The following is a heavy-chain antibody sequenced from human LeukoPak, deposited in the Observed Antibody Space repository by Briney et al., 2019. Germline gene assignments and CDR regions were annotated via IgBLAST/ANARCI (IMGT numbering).Heavy chain of an antibody. V-gene: IGHV3-48*01. CDR1: GFTFSSYS. CDR3: AREMDYYDYGDIRSVGFDY. CDR2: ISSSSSAI. Sequence: GGSLRLSCAASGFTFSSYSMNWVRQAPGKGLEWVSYISSSSSAIYYADSVKGRFTISRDNAKNSLYLQMNSLRAEDTAVYYCAREMDYYDYGDIRSVGFDYWGQGTLVTVSS. D-gene: IGHD3-22*01. J-gene: IGHJ4*02.